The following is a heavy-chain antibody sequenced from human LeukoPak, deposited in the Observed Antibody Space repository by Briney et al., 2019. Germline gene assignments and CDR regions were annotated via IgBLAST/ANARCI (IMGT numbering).Heavy chain of an antibody. V-gene: IGHV4-4*07. CDR3: AREGGYGDAFDI. J-gene: IGHJ3*02. D-gene: IGHD5-12*01. CDR1: GGSISSYY. Sequence: SETLSLTCTVSGGSISSYYWSWIRQPAGKGLEWIGRIYTSGSTNYNPSLKSRVTISVDTSKNQFSLKLSSVTAADTAVYYCAREGGYGDAFDIWDQGTMVTVSS. CDR2: IYTSGST.